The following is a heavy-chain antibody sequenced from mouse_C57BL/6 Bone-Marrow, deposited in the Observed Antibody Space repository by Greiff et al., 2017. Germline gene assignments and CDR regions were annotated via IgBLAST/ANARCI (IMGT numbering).Heavy chain of an antibody. CDR1: GYTFTDYE. D-gene: IGHD1-2*01. J-gene: IGHJ3*01. CDR3: TGYYGTWFAY. CDR2: IYPETGGT. V-gene: IGHV1-15*01. Sequence: VQLQQSGAELVRPGASVTLSCKASGYTFTDYEMHWVKQTPVHGLEWIGAIYPETGGTAYNQKFKGKAILTADKSSSTAYMELRSLTSEDSAVYYCTGYYGTWFAYWGQGTLVTVSA.